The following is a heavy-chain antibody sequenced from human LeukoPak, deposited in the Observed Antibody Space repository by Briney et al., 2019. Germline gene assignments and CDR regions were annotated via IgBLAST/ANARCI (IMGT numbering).Heavy chain of an antibody. J-gene: IGHJ4*02. CDR1: GGSLNGYY. D-gene: IGHD1-26*01. Sequence: SETLSLTCAVHGGSLNGYYWSWIRQSPGQGLEWIGEINHRRSINDNPSFKSRITISIDTSKNMFSLYLRFLTAADTAVYSCARVAAVTVGSYPYFDSWGQGTRVTVSS. CDR2: INHRRSI. CDR3: ARVAAVTVGSYPYFDS. V-gene: IGHV4-34*01.